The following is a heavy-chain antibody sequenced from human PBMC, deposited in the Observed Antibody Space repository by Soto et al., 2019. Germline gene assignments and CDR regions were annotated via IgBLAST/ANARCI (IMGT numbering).Heavy chain of an antibody. J-gene: IGHJ4*02. CDR2: ISSSSSTI. CDR1: GFTFSSYS. V-gene: IGHV3-48*02. D-gene: IGHD3-16*01. Sequence: GGSLRLSCVASGFTFSSYSMNWVRQAPGKGLEWVSYISSSSSTIYYADSVKGRFTISRDNAKNSLYLQMNSLRDEDTAVYYCAKLGGLNYDYVWGSHDYWGQGTLVTVSS. CDR3: AKLGGLNYDYVWGSHDY.